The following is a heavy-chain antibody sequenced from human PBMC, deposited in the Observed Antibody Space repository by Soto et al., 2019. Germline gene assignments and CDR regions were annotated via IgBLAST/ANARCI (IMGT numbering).Heavy chain of an antibody. CDR2: IIPIFGTA. V-gene: IGHV1-69*13. CDR1: GGTFSSYA. D-gene: IGHD6-6*01. Sequence: ASVKVSCKASGGTFSSYAISWVRQAPGQGLEWMGGIIPIFGTANYAQKFQGRVTITADESTSTAYMELSSLRSEDTAVYYCARFDSSSEVDWFDPWGQGTLVTVSS. CDR3: ARFDSSSEVDWFDP. J-gene: IGHJ5*02.